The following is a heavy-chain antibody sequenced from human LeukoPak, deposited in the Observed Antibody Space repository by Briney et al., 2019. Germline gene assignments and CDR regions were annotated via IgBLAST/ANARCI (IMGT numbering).Heavy chain of an antibody. CDR2: ISGSGGST. D-gene: IGHD3-16*02. J-gene: IGHJ4*02. Sequence: GGSLRLSCAASGFTFSDYYMSWIRQAPGKGLEWVSAISGSGGSTYYADSVKGRFTISRDNSKNTLYLQMNSLRAEDTAVYYCAKDRAQVIEIFDYWGQGTLVTVSS. CDR3: AKDRAQVIEIFDY. CDR1: GFTFSDYY. V-gene: IGHV3-23*01.